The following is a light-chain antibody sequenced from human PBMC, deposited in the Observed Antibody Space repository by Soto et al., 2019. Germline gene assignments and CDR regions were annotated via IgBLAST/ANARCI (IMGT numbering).Light chain of an antibody. V-gene: IGKV3-15*01. CDR1: QSVGRN. CDR2: SAS. CDR3: QQYMNWPPKT. J-gene: IGKJ1*01. Sequence: EAVMTQSPGTLSVSPGEQATLSCRASQSVGRNVAWYQQKPGQAPRLLISSASTRATGIPARFSGTGSGTEFTLRISSLESEDFAIYYCQQYMNWPPKTFGQGTRVEIK.